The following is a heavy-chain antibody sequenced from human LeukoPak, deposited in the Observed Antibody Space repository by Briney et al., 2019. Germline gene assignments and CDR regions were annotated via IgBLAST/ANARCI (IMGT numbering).Heavy chain of an antibody. CDR1: GYTFTGYY. Sequence: ASVKVSCKASGYTFTGYYMHWVRQAPGQGLEWMGRINPNSGGTNYAQKVQGRVTMTRDTSISTAYMELSRLRSDDTAVYYCAREVTMVRGVIRFFDYWGQGTLVTVSS. CDR3: AREVTMVRGVIRFFDY. CDR2: INPNSGGT. J-gene: IGHJ4*02. V-gene: IGHV1-2*06. D-gene: IGHD3-10*01.